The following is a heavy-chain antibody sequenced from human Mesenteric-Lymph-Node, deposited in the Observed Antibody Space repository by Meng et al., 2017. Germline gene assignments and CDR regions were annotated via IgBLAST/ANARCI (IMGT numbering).Heavy chain of an antibody. CDR1: GFTFSSYS. CDR3: ARARTVAGTYYSYGMDV. J-gene: IGHJ6*02. Sequence: GESLKISCAASGFTFSSYSMNWVRQAPGKGLEWVSSISSSGGSTNYADSVKGRFTISRDSSKNTLYLQMNSLRAEDTAVYYCARARTVAGTYYSYGMDVWGQGTTVTVSS. D-gene: IGHD6-19*01. CDR2: ISSSGGST. V-gene: IGHV3-23*01.